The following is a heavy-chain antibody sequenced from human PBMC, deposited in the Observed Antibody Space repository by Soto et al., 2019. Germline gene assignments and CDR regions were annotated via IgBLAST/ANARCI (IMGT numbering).Heavy chain of an antibody. CDR3: AKDIVLMVYAIPGGDWFDP. CDR1: GFTFSSYA. D-gene: IGHD2-8*01. Sequence: PGGSLRLSCAASGFTFSSYAMSWVRRAPGKGLEWVSAISGSGGSTYYADSVKGRFTISRDNSKNTLYLQMNSLRAEDTAVYYCAKDIVLMVYAIPGGDWFDPWGQGTLVTVSS. V-gene: IGHV3-23*01. J-gene: IGHJ5*02. CDR2: ISGSGGST.